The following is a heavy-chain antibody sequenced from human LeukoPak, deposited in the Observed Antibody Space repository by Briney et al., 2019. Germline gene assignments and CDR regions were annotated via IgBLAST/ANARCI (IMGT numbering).Heavy chain of an antibody. J-gene: IGHJ4*02. D-gene: IGHD6-13*01. V-gene: IGHV3-15*01. CDR2: IKSKTDGGTT. CDR1: GFTFSNAW. Sequence: GGSLRLSCAASGFTFSNAWMSWVRQAPGKGLEWVGRIKSKTDGGTTDYAAPVKGRFTISRDNSKNTLYLQMNSLRADDTAVYYCARFPIAAAGVDYWGQGTLVTVSS. CDR3: ARFPIAAAGVDY.